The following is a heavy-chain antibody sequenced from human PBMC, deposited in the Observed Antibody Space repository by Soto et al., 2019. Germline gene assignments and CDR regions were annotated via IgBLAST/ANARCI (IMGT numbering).Heavy chain of an antibody. CDR2: INPAGGTT. CDR3: ALQGVTYYDN. D-gene: IGHD2-21*02. Sequence: QVQLVQSGAEVKKPGASVRISCRASGYSFTSTYVHWVRQAPGQGPEWMGIINPAGGTTYYAQKFQGNPTITSDTSTDTVFMDLNDLTSEDTAVYFCALQGVTYYDNWGQGTLLTVSS. J-gene: IGHJ4*02. CDR1: GYSFTSTY. V-gene: IGHV1-46*01.